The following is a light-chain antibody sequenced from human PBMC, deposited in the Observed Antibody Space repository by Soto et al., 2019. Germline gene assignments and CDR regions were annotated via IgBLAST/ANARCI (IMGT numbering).Light chain of an antibody. CDR3: ATWADGLNSYV. J-gene: IGLJ1*01. CDR2: SNN. Sequence: QSVLTQPPSASGTPGPRVTISCSGSSSNIGSNPVSWYQQLPQRAPKLLIFSNNQRPSGVPDRFSGSKSGTSASLAISGLQSEDEADYYCATWADGLNSYVFGTGTKLTVL. CDR1: SSNIGSNP. V-gene: IGLV1-44*01.